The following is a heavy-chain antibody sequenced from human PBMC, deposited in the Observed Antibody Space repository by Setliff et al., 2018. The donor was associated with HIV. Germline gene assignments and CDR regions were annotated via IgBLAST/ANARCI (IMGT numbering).Heavy chain of an antibody. D-gene: IGHD6-19*01. CDR2: ISSSGSTK. V-gene: IGHV3-48*03. J-gene: IGHJ3*02. CDR3: ARDGVYSSPHDAFDI. Sequence: PGGSLRLSCAAAGFAFNSHAMHWVRQAPGKGLEWVSHISSSGSTKYYADSVKGRFTISRDNAKNSLYLHMDSLRHEDTAMYFCARDGVYSSPHDAFDIWGQGTMVTVSS. CDR1: GFAFNSHA.